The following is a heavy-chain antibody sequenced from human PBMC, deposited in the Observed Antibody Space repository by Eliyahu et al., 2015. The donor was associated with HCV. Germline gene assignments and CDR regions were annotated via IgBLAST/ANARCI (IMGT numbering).Heavy chain of an antibody. J-gene: IGHJ5*02. D-gene: IGHD1-26*01. CDR1: GFTFXSYA. CDR2: ISGSGGST. Sequence: EVQLLESGGGLVQPGGSLRLSCAASGFTFXSYAMXWVRQAPGKGLEWVSAISGSGGSTYYADSVKGRFTISRDNSKNTLYLQMNSLRAEDTAVYYCAKCFVWGGSYYWFDPWGQGTLVTVSS. V-gene: IGHV3-23*01. CDR3: AKCFVWGGSYYWFDP.